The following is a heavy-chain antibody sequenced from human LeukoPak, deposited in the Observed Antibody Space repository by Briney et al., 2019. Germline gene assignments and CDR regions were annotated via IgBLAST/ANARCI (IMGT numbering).Heavy chain of an antibody. V-gene: IGHV4-61*01. Sequence: SETLSLTCSGSGGSIRCGCYYWGWIRQPPGKGLEGIGYIFSNGSGNYNPSLAGRLPISVDTSNNKFSLKLSSVTAADTAVYYCASQYSTSSGLWFDPWGQGTLVTVSS. CDR2: IFSNGSG. CDR3: ASQYSTSSGLWFDP. CDR1: GGSIRCGCYY. D-gene: IGHD6-6*01. J-gene: IGHJ5*02.